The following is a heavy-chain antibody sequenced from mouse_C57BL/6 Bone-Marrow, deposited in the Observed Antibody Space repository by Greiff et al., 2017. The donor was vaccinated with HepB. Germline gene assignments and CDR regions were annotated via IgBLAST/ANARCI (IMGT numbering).Heavy chain of an antibody. V-gene: IGHV2-2*01. CDR2: IWSGGST. Sequence: VKVVESGPGLVQPSQSLSITCTVSGFSLTSYGVHWVRQSPGKGLEWLGVIWSGGSTDYNAAFISRLSISKDNSKSQVFFKMNSLQADDTAIYYCARTTVVPYYFDYWGQGTTLTVSS. J-gene: IGHJ2*01. D-gene: IGHD1-1*01. CDR3: ARTTVVPYYFDY. CDR1: GFSLTSYG.